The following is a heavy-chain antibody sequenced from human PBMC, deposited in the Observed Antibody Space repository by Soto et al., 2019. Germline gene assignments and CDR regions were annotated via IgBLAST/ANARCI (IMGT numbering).Heavy chain of an antibody. D-gene: IGHD6-19*01. CDR1: GASVSSGSHC. CDR2: IYNSVIT. J-gene: IGHJ4*02. Sequence: SETLSHTCTVSGASVSSGSHCWSWIRQPPGKRLEWIGFIYNSVITNYSPSLKSRVSISADTSRNQFSLKMSSVTAADTAVYYCARGWDANSWGQGALVTGSP. V-gene: IGHV4-61*01. CDR3: ARGWDANS.